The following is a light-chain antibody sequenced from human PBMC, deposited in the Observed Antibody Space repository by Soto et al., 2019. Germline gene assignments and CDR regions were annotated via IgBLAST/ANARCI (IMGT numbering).Light chain of an antibody. CDR3: QQTYSVLPYT. CDR2: AAS. CDR1: QNIRTY. J-gene: IGKJ2*01. V-gene: IGKV1-39*01. Sequence: DFQMTQSPSSLSASIGDRVTITCRASQNIRTYLNWYQQKPGKAPDLLVFAASNLQTGVPSRFSGGGSGTDFTLTISSLQPEDFATYYCQQTYSVLPYTFGQGTKLEIK.